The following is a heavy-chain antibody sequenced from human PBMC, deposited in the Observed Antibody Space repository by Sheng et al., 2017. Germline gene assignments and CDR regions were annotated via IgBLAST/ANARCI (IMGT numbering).Heavy chain of an antibody. CDR1: GFTFDDYA. CDR3: AEDLGVAARPYGMDV. Sequence: EVQLVESGGGLVQPGRSLRLSCAASGFTFDDYAMHWVRQAPGKGLEWVSGISWNSGSIGYADSVKGRFTISRDNAKNSLYLQMNSLRAEDTALYYCAEDLGVAARPYGMDVWDQGP. D-gene: IGHD6-6*01. V-gene: IGHV3-9*01. J-gene: IGHJ6*02. CDR2: ISWNSGSI.